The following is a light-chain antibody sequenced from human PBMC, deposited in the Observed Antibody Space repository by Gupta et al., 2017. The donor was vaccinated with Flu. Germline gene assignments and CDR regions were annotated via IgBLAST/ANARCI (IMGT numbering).Light chain of an antibody. CDR3: QRRDSTRST. V-gene: IGKV1-39*01. Sequence: IQMTQSPSSLSASVGDRVTITCRASQSISSYLNWYQQKPGKAPKLLIYAASRLKSGVPSRFSGSGSGTDFTLTISRRQPEDFATYYCQRRDSTRSTFGQGTKVEIK. CDR1: QSISSY. CDR2: AAS. J-gene: IGKJ1*01.